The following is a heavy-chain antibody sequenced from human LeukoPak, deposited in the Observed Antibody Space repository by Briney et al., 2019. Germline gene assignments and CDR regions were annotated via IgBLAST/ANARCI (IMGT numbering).Heavy chain of an antibody. CDR2: IHYSGTT. Sequence: PSETLSLTCTVSGGSISTYYWSWIRQPPGEGLEWIGYIHYSGTTNYNPSLKYRVTISLDTSKNQFSLNLGSVTAAHTAVYLCARMGGYSGYAAHWGQGTLVTVSS. D-gene: IGHD5-12*01. CDR3: ARMGGYSGYAAH. CDR1: GGSISTYY. J-gene: IGHJ4*02. V-gene: IGHV4-59*08.